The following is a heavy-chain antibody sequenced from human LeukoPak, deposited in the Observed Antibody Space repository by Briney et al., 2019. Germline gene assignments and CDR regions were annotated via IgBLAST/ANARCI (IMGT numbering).Heavy chain of an antibody. CDR2: IYYSGST. J-gene: IGHJ5*02. CDR1: GGSISSNSYY. CDR3: ARDHGSSSWTRRFDP. V-gene: IGHV4-39*07. D-gene: IGHD6-13*01. Sequence: SETLSLTCTVSGGSISSNSYYWGWIRQPPGKGLKWIGSIYYSGSTYYNPSLKSRVTMSVDTSKNQFSLKLSSVTAADTAVYYCARDHGSSSWTRRFDPWGQGTLVTVSS.